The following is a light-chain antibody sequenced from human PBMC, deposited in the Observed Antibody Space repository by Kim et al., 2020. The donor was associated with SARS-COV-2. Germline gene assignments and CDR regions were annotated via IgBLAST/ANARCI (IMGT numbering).Light chain of an antibody. CDR1: HVISNS. J-gene: IGKJ1*01. CDR3: QNYDAAPWT. Sequence: ASLRDTFTSPSPASHVISNSLSSYPQKPATVPTRLISAASTLQSGVPSRFSGSGSVTEFTLTIGSLQTEDVSPHYCQNYDAAPWTFGPGTKGDIK. CDR2: AAS. V-gene: IGKV1-27*01.